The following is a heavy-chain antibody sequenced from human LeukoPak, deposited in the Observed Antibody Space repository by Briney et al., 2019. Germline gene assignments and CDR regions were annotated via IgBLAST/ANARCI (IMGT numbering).Heavy chain of an antibody. CDR2: INSDGSST. CDR1: GFTFSNYW. J-gene: IGHJ4*02. Sequence: GGSLRLSCAASGFTFSNYWMHWVRQVPGKGPVWVSRINSDGSSTTYADSVKGRFTISRDNAKNTLCLQMNSLRAEDTAVYFCARAPYFESSGPLWGQGTLVTVSS. D-gene: IGHD3-22*01. CDR3: ARAPYFESSGPL. V-gene: IGHV3-74*03.